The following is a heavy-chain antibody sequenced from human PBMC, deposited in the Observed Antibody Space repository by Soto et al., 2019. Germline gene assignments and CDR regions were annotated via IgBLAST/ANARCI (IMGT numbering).Heavy chain of an antibody. V-gene: IGHV4-34*01. CDR3: ARGYRYSSGWYGVFDY. CDR1: GGSFSGYY. D-gene: IGHD6-19*01. CDR2: INHSGST. J-gene: IGHJ4*02. Sequence: QVQLQQWGAGLLKPSETLSLTCAVYGGSFSGYYWSWIRQPPGKGLEWIGEINHSGSTNYNPSLKSRVTTSVDTSKNQFSLKLSSVTAADTAVYYCARGYRYSSGWYGVFDYWGQGTLVTVSS.